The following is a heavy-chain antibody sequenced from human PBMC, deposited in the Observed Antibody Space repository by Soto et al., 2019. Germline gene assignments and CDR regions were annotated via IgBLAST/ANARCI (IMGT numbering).Heavy chain of an antibody. CDR2: ISYDGSNK. CDR3: ANGPVYYRRKEDYYYYYYMDV. CDR1: GFTFSSYG. J-gene: IGHJ6*03. V-gene: IGHV3-30*18. D-gene: IGHD3-22*01. Sequence: QVQLVESGGGVVQPGRSLRLSCAASGFTFSSYGMHWVRQAPGKGLEWVAVISYDGSNKYYADSVKGRFTISRDNSKNTRYLQMNSLRAEDTAVYYCANGPVYYRRKEDYYYYYYMDVWGKGTTVTVSS.